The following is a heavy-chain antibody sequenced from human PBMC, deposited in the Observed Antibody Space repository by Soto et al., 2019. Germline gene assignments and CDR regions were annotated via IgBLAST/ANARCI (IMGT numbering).Heavy chain of an antibody. Sequence: ASVKVSCKASGYTFTGYYMHWVRQAPGQGLEWMGWINPNGGGTNYAQKFQGRVTMTRDTSISTAYMELSRLRSDDTAVYYCARAKRGRWLQALDYWGQGTLVTVSS. CDR3: ARAKRGRWLQALDY. CDR2: INPNGGGT. V-gene: IGHV1-2*02. J-gene: IGHJ4*02. CDR1: GYTFTGYY. D-gene: IGHD5-12*01.